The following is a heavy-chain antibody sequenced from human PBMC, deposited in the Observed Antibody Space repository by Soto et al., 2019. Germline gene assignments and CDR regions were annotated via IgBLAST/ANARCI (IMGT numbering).Heavy chain of an antibody. V-gene: IGHV4-38-2*01. CDR1: GYSISSGYY. Sequence: SETLSLTCAVSGYSISSGYYWDWIRQPPGKGLEWIGSIHHSGSTSYSPSLKSRVTISADTSKNQFSLKLTSVTAADTAVYYCARDTGYIDYWGQGTLVTVSS. CDR2: IHHSGST. CDR3: ARDTGYIDY. D-gene: IGHD5-18*01. J-gene: IGHJ4*02.